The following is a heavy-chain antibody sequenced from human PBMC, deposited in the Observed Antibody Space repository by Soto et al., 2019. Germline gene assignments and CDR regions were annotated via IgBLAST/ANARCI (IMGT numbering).Heavy chain of an antibody. CDR3: AKDWGRIAVAGWND. CDR1: GFNFGNYA. J-gene: IGHJ4*02. D-gene: IGHD6-19*01. Sequence: EVQLFESGGCLVQPGGSLRLSCTASGFNFGNYAMGWARQAPGKGVEWLSSLAVPYTGAHTYYADSVAGRLTVSRDNANKTLYLEMNSLTAEDTAVYDCAKDWGRIAVAGWNDWGQGTLVTVSS. CDR2: VPYTGAHT. V-gene: IGHV3-23*01.